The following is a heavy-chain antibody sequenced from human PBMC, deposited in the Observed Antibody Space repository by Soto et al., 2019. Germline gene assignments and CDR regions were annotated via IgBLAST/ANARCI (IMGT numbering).Heavy chain of an antibody. J-gene: IGHJ6*02. CDR3: ARGRIAAAGTPQKYYYYYYGMDV. CDR2: IYYSGST. CDR1: GGSISSYY. Sequence: SETLSLTCTVSGGSISSYYWSWIRQPPGKGLEWIGYIYYSGSTNYNPSLKSRVTISVDTSKNQFSLKLSSVTAADTAVYYCARGRIAAAGTPQKYYYYYYGMDVWGQGTTVTVSS. D-gene: IGHD6-13*01. V-gene: IGHV4-59*12.